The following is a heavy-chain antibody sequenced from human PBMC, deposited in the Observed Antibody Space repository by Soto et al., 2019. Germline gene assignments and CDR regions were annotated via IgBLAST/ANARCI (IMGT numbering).Heavy chain of an antibody. Sequence: SGGSLRLSCAASGFTFSSYAMSWVRQAPGKGLEWVSAISGSGGSTYYADSVKGRFTISRDNSKNTLYLQMNSLRAEDTAVYYCAKLTWYYYDSSGHPQDYWGQGTLVTVSS. CDR2: ISGSGGST. J-gene: IGHJ4*02. D-gene: IGHD3-22*01. V-gene: IGHV3-23*01. CDR1: GFTFSSYA. CDR3: AKLTWYYYDSSGHPQDY.